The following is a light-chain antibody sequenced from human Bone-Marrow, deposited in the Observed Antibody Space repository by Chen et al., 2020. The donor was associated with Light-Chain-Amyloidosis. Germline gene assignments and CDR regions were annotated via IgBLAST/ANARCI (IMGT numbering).Light chain of an antibody. Sequence: IVLTQSAATLSLSPGERATLSCRASQSVSSYLAWYQQKPGQAPRLLIYDGSNRATGITARFSGSGSGTDFTVTISSLEPEDVAVDCCQQRSKRPPALTSGGGTKVETK. CDR2: DGS. J-gene: IGKJ4*01. CDR1: QSVSSY. V-gene: IGKV3-11*01. CDR3: QQRSKRPPALT.